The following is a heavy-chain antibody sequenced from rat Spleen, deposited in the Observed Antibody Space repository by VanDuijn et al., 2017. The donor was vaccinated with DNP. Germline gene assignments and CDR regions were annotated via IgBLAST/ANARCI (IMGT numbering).Heavy chain of an antibody. J-gene: IGHJ4*01. V-gene: IGHV2-19*01. CDR2: ISSGGST. CDR3: SRYGGYSALDA. D-gene: IGHD1-11*01. Sequence: QVQLKESGPGMVQPSQTLSLTCTVSGFSLTDYSAHWVRQPPGKVLEWIAAISSGGSTYYNSALKSRLSISRDTSKSKVFLKMNSLQTEDTAIYYCSRYGGYSALDAWGQGTSVTVSS. CDR1: GFSLTDYS.